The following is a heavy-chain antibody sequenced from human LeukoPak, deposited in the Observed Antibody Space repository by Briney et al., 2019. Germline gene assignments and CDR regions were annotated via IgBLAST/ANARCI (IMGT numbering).Heavy chain of an antibody. CDR2: ISSSSSYI. D-gene: IGHD4-23*01. V-gene: IGHV3-21*01. CDR1: GFTFSSYS. J-gene: IGHJ4*02. Sequence: GGSLRLSCAASGFTFSSYSMNWVRQAPGKGLEWVSSISSSSSYIYYADSVKGRFTISRDNAKNSLYLQMNSLRAEDTAVYYCARANGGYYGGYPSTYWGQGTLVTVSS. CDR3: ARANGGYYGGYPSTY.